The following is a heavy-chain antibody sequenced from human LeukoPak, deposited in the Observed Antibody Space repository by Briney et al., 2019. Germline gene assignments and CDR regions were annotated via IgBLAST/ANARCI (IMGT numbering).Heavy chain of an antibody. Sequence: SETLSLTCIVSAGSVSSGSYYWSWIRQPPGKGLEWIGHLYYTGSTNYNPSLKSRVTMSVDTSKNRFSLKLSSVTAADTAVYYCARDYGSGSYHFDYWGQGILVTVSS. CDR3: ARDYGSGSYHFDY. V-gene: IGHV4-61*01. D-gene: IGHD3-10*01. CDR1: AGSVSSGSYY. CDR2: LYYTGST. J-gene: IGHJ4*02.